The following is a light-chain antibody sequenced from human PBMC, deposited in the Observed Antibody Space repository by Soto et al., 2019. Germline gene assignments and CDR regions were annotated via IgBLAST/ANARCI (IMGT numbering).Light chain of an antibody. CDR3: ATWDDSLTGRV. CDR1: GSNIGSNT. V-gene: IGLV1-44*01. Sequence: QSVVTQPPSASGTPGQRVTISCSGSGSNIGSNTVNWYQHLPGTAPKLLIYDNNQRPSGVPDRFSGSKSGTSASLAISGLQSEDEADYYCATWDDSLTGRVFGGGTKLTVL. J-gene: IGLJ3*02. CDR2: DNN.